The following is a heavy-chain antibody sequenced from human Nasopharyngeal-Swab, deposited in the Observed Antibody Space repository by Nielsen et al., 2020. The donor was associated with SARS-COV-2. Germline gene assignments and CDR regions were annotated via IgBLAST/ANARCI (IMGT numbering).Heavy chain of an antibody. CDR2: IKQDGSEK. J-gene: IGHJ6*02. CDR1: GLTVSNNY. D-gene: IGHD2-2*01. CDR3: AREEGYCSSTSCSNTIPYYYYGMDV. Sequence: GESLKISCAASGLTVSNNYMSWVRQAPGKGLEWVANIKQDGSEKYYVDSVKGRFTISRDNAKNSLYLQMNSLRAEDTAVYYCAREEGYCSSTSCSNTIPYYYYGMDVWGQGTTVTVSS. V-gene: IGHV3-7*01.